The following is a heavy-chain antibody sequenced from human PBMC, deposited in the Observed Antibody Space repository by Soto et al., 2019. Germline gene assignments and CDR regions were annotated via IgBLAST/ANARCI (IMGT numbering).Heavy chain of an antibody. D-gene: IGHD3-22*01. V-gene: IGHV1-69*01. CDR1: GGTFSTHA. Sequence: QVQLVQSGAEVRKPGSSVKVSCKASGGTFSTHAISWVRQAPGQGLEWMGGIIPIFGTANHAQKFQGRVTISADASTSTAYMALSSLRSEDTAIYYCARGWGYDSSDYYYAYWGQGTLVIVSS. J-gene: IGHJ4*02. CDR3: ARGWGYDSSDYYYAY. CDR2: IIPIFGTA.